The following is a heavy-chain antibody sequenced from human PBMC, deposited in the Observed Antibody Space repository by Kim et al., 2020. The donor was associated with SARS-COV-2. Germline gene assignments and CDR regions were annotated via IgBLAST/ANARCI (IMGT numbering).Heavy chain of an antibody. Sequence: GGSLRLSCSASGFTFSNYSMNWVRQAPGKGLECVSSITSSSSYIYYPDSVKGRFTISRDNAKNSLYLQMNSLRAEDTAVYYCARGDLAAAGSRTKYYYDGMDVWGQGTTVTVSS. D-gene: IGHD6-13*01. J-gene: IGHJ6*02. V-gene: IGHV3-21*01. CDR1: GFTFSNYS. CDR3: ARGDLAAAGSRTKYYYDGMDV. CDR2: ITSSSSYI.